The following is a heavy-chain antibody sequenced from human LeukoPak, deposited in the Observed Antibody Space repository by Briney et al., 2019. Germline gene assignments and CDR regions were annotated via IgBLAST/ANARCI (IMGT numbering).Heavy chain of an antibody. J-gene: IGHJ4*02. CDR1: GGTFSSYA. CDR3: ARGVYGSSGFSFDY. V-gene: IGHV1-69*13. D-gene: IGHD6-19*01. CDR2: IIPIFGTA. Sequence: VASVKVSCKASGGTFSSYAISWVRQAPGQGLEWMGGIIPIFGTANYAQKFQGRVTITADESTSTAYMEPSSLRSEDTAVYYCARGVYGSSGFSFDYWGQGTLVTVSS.